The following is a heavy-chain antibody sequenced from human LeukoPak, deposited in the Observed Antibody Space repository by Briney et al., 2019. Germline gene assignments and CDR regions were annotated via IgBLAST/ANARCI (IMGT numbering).Heavy chain of an antibody. J-gene: IGHJ4*02. CDR1: GGSFSGYY. Sequence: SETLSLTCAVYGGSFSGYYWSWIRQPPGKGLEWIGEINHSGSTNYNPSLKSRVTISVDTSKNQFSLKLSSVTAADTAVYYCARDPEGTRDYWGQGTLVTVSS. CDR2: INHSGST. V-gene: IGHV4-34*01. CDR3: ARDPEGTRDY. D-gene: IGHD2-8*01.